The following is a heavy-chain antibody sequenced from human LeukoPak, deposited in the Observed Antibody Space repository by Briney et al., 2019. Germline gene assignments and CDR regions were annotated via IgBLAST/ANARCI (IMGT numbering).Heavy chain of an antibody. CDR3: ARVDCSGGSCRPYYYYAMDV. D-gene: IGHD2-15*01. V-gene: IGHV3-64D*06. J-gene: IGHJ6*02. CDR1: GFTFSSYA. Sequence: GGSLRLSCSASGFTFSSYAMHWVRQAPGKGLEYVSAISSNGGSTYYADSVKGRFTISRDNSKNTLYLQMSSLRAEDTAVYYCARVDCSGGSCRPYYYYAMDVWGQGTTVTVSS. CDR2: ISSNGGST.